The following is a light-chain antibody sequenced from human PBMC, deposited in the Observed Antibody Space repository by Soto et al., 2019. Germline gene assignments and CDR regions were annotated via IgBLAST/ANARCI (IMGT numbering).Light chain of an antibody. V-gene: IGKV3-20*01. CDR2: GAS. CDR1: QSVSSN. CDR3: QQYGSSPLT. Sequence: RVMTQSPATLSVSPGERATFSFRASQSVSSNLAWYQQKPGQAPRLIIYGASSRATVIPDRFSGSGSGTDFTLTISRLEPEDFAVYYCQQYGSSPLTFGGGTKVDIK. J-gene: IGKJ4*01.